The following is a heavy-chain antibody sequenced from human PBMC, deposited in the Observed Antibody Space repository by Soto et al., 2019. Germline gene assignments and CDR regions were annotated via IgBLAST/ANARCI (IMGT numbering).Heavy chain of an antibody. D-gene: IGHD6-13*01. J-gene: IGHJ6*02. CDR3: AKDHSSRPLGYYYYGMDV. CDR1: GFTFSSYG. CDR2: ISYDGSNK. Sequence: QVQLVESGGGVVQPGRSLRLSCAASGFTFSSYGMHWVRQAPGKGLEWVAVISYDGSNKYYADSVKGRFTISRDNSKNTLYLQMNSLRAEDTAVYYCAKDHSSRPLGYYYYGMDVWGQGTTVTVSS. V-gene: IGHV3-30*18.